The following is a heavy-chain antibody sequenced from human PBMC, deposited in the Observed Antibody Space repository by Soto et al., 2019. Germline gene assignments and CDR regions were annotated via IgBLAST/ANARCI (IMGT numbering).Heavy chain of an antibody. J-gene: IGHJ6*02. Sequence: QVQLVESGGGLVKPGGSLRLSCAASGFTFSDYYMSWIRQAPGKGLEWVSYISSSSSYTNYADSVKGRFTISRDNAKNALYLKMNSLRAEDTAVYYCARDFRRCSSTSCYAHYGMDVWGQGTTVTVSS. V-gene: IGHV3-11*05. CDR2: ISSSSSYT. D-gene: IGHD2-2*01. CDR1: GFTFSDYY. CDR3: ARDFRRCSSTSCYAHYGMDV.